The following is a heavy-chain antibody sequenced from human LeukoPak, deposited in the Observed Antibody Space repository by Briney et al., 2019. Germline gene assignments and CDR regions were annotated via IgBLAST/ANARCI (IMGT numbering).Heavy chain of an antibody. J-gene: IGHJ4*02. CDR2: MYYSGPT. CDR1: GGSISRSDY. D-gene: IGHD3-9*01. V-gene: IGHV4-39*01. Sequence: SETLSLTCTVSGGSISRSDYWGWIRHPPGKGLQWIASMYYSGPTYYTPSLKSRVTISADTSKHQLSVNLSSVTSADTAVYYCAMQDYDILTGYGYFEYWGQGTQVTVSS. CDR3: AMQDYDILTGYGYFEY.